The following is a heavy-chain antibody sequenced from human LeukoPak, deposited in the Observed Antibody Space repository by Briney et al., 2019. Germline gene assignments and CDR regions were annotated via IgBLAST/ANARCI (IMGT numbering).Heavy chain of an antibody. CDR3: ARDNPYESSGYTNWYY. Sequence: GGSLRLSCAASGFTFSSYGMHWVRQAPGKGLEWVAVISYDGSNKYFADSVKGRFTISRDNSKNTLYLQMNSLRAEDTAVYYCARDNPYESSGYTNWYYWGQGTLVTVSS. J-gene: IGHJ4*02. CDR2: ISYDGSNK. V-gene: IGHV3-30*03. D-gene: IGHD3-22*01. CDR1: GFTFSSYG.